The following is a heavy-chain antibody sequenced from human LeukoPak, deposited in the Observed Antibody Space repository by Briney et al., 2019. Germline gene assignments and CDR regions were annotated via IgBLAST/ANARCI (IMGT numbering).Heavy chain of an antibody. Sequence: ASVKVSCKASGYTFTGYYMHWVRQAPGQGLEWMGWINPNSGGTNYAQKFQGRVTMTRDTSISTAYMELSRLRSDDTAVYYCARDLPGISITIFGVVGSRNWFDPWGQGTLVTVSS. J-gene: IGHJ5*02. CDR1: GYTFTGYY. V-gene: IGHV1-2*02. CDR2: INPNSGGT. CDR3: ARDLPGISITIFGVVGSRNWFDP. D-gene: IGHD3-3*01.